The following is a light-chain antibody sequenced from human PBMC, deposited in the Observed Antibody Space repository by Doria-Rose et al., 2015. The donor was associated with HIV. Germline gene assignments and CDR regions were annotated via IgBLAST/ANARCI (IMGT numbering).Light chain of an antibody. CDR1: QSFSSTY. CDR3: HRYGTSWT. CDR2: DGS. Sequence: TQSPGTLSLSPGERATPSCRASQSFSSTYLAWYQQKPGQAPSLLIYDGSTRATGISDRFSASGSGTDFTLTINRLEPEDFALYYCHRYGTSWTFGQGTKVEI. V-gene: IGKV3-20*01. J-gene: IGKJ1*01.